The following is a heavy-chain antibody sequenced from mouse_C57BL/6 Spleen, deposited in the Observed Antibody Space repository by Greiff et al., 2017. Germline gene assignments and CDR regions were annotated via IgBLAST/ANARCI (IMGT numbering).Heavy chain of an antibody. V-gene: IGHV5-4*01. D-gene: IGHD1-1*01. CDR3: ARDLITTVVANWYFDV. J-gene: IGHJ1*03. CDR1: GFTFSSYA. CDR2: ISDGGSYT. Sequence: DVKLVESGGGLVKPGGSLKLSCAASGFTFSSYAMSWVRQTPEKRLEWVATISDGGSYTYYPDNVKGRFTISRDHAKNNLYLQMSHLKSEDTAMYYCARDLITTVVANWYFDVWGKGTTVTVSS.